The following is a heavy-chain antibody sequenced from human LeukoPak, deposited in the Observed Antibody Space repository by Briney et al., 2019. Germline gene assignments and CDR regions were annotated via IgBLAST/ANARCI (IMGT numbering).Heavy chain of an antibody. V-gene: IGHV4-39*07. CDR2: IYYSGST. CDR3: ARESDYYGSGSYYNVFDY. CDR1: GGSISSSSYY. D-gene: IGHD3-10*01. J-gene: IGHJ4*02. Sequence: SETLSLTCTVSGGSISSSSYYWGWIRQPPGKGLEWIGSIYYSGSTYYNPSLKSRVTISVDTSKNQFSLKLSSVTAADTAVYYCARESDYYGSGSYYNVFDYWGQGTLVTVSS.